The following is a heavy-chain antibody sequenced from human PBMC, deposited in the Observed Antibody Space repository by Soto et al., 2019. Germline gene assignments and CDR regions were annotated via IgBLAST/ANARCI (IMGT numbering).Heavy chain of an antibody. Sequence: PGGSLRLSCAASGFTFSSYAMHWVRQAPGKGLEWVAVISYDGSNKYYADSVKGRFTISRDNSKNTLYLQMNSLRAEDTAVYYCARDLGGGGWYGRRRGAVLGYWGQGTLVTVSS. CDR1: GFTFSSYA. D-gene: IGHD6-19*01. CDR2: ISYDGSNK. V-gene: IGHV3-30-3*01. CDR3: ARDLGGGGWYGRRRGAVLGY. J-gene: IGHJ4*02.